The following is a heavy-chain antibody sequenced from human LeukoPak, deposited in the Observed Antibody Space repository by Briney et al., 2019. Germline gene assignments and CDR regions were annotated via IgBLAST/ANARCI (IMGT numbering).Heavy chain of an antibody. CDR1: GFTFSSYG. CDR2: IRYDGSNK. J-gene: IGHJ6*03. V-gene: IGHV3-30*02. Sequence: GGSLRLSCAASGFTFSSYGMHWVRQAPGKGLEWVAFIRYDGSNKYYADSVKGRFTISRDNSKNTLYLQMNSLRAEDTAVYYCAKEGYSSGWIMGYYMDVWGKGTTVTISS. D-gene: IGHD6-19*01. CDR3: AKEGYSSGWIMGYYMDV.